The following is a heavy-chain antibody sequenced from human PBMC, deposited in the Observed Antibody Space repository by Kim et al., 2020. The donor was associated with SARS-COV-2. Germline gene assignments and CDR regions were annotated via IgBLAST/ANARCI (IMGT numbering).Heavy chain of an antibody. CDR1: GYTFTGYY. V-gene: IGHV1-2*04. CDR3: ARETRQSPKYYDILTGHKFSYYGMDV. CDR2: INPNSGGT. D-gene: IGHD3-9*01. Sequence: ASVKVSCKASGYTFTGYYMHWVRQAPGQGLEWMGWINPNSGGTNYAQKFQGWVTMTRDTSISTAYMELSRLRSDDTAVYYCARETRQSPKYYDILTGHKFSYYGMDVWGQGTTVTVSS. J-gene: IGHJ6*02.